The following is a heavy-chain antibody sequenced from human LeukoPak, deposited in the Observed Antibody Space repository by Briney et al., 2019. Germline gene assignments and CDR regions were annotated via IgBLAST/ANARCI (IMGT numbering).Heavy chain of an antibody. CDR3: ASYGDYGFDY. D-gene: IGHD4-17*01. Sequence: SETLSLTCTVSGGSISSYYWSWIRQPPGKGLGWIGYIYYSRSTNYNPSLKSRVTISVDTSKNQFSLKLSSVTAADTAVYYCASYGDYGFDYGGQGTLVTVSS. CDR1: GGSISSYY. CDR2: IYYSRST. V-gene: IGHV4-59*01. J-gene: IGHJ4*02.